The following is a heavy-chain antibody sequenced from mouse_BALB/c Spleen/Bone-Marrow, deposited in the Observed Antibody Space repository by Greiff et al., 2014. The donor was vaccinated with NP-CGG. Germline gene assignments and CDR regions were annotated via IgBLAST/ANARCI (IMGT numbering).Heavy chain of an antibody. D-gene: IGHD4-1*01. CDR3: ARNWDWVFAY. J-gene: IGHJ3*01. CDR1: GYTFTNYW. Sequence: EVQLQQSGNVLARPGASLRMSCKASGYTFTNYWINWIKQRPGQGLEWIGAIYPGNNDAKYTQKFKAKAKLTAVTSTSTADMELSSLTNEDSAVYYCARNWDWVFAYWGQGTLVTVSA. V-gene: IGHV1-5*01. CDR2: IYPGNNDA.